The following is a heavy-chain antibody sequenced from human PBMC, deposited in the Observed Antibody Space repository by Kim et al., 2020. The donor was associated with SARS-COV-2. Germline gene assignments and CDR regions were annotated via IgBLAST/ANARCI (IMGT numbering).Heavy chain of an antibody. CDR2: MSYDGRNK. CDR3: ARLARAAEFDY. J-gene: IGHJ4*02. D-gene: IGHD2-15*01. Sequence: GGSLRLSCAASGFTFSDYPMHWVRQAPGKGLEWVAIMSYDGRNKYYADSVKGRLTISRDNSKNTLYVQMDSLRAEDTAVYYCARLARAAEFDYWGQGTLVTVSS. V-gene: IGHV3-30-3*01. CDR1: GFTFSDYP.